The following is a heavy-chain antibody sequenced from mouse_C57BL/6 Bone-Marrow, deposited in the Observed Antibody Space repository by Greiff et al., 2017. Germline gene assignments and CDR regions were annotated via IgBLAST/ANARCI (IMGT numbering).Heavy chain of an antibody. CDR3: AISYYYGSSYDWYFDV. Sequence: QVQLKQPGAELVKPGASVKVSCKASGYTFTSYWMHWVKQRPGQGLEWIGRIHPSDSDTNYNQKFKGKATLTVDKSSSTAYMQLSSLTSEDSAVYYCAISYYYGSSYDWYFDVWGTGTTVTVSS. J-gene: IGHJ1*03. CDR1: GYTFTSYW. D-gene: IGHD1-1*01. V-gene: IGHV1-74*01. CDR2: IHPSDSDT.